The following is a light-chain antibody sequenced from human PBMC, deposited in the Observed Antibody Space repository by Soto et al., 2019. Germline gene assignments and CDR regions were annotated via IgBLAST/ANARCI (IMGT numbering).Light chain of an antibody. CDR1: QSISGY. J-gene: IGKJ3*01. CDR2: AAS. V-gene: IGKV1-39*01. Sequence: DIQMTQSPSSLSASVGDRVTITCRASQSISGYLNWYQQKPGKAPKLLIYAASTLQSGVPSRFSGSGSGTDFTITISILQPEDFATYYCQHSSSTLFTFGPGTSVDI. CDR3: QHSSSTLFT.